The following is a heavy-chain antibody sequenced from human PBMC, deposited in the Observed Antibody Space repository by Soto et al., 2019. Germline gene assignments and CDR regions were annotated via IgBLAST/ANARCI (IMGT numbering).Heavy chain of an antibody. D-gene: IGHD2-15*01. J-gene: IGHJ6*02. V-gene: IGHV3-15*01. CDR1: GFTFSNAW. CDR3: TAPVNQWSDGMDV. Sequence: GGSLRLSCVDLGFTFSNAWMSWVRQAPGKGLEWVGRIKSKTDGGTTDYAAPVKGRFTISRDDSKNTLYLQMNSLKTEDTAVYYCTAPVNQWSDGMDVWRRGTTVTVS. CDR2: IKSKTDGGTT.